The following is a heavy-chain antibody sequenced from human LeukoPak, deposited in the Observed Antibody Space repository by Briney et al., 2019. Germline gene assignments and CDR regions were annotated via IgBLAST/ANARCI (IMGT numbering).Heavy chain of an antibody. J-gene: IGHJ4*02. CDR3: ARGPYYDSSGYYDY. CDR2: MNPNSGNT. CDR1: GYTFTSYD. Sequence: ASVKVSCKASGYTFTSYDINWVRQATGQGLEWMGWMNPNSGNTGYARKFQGRVTMTRNTSISTAYMELSSLRSEDTAVYYCARGPYYDSSGYYDYWGQGTLVTVSS. V-gene: IGHV1-8*01. D-gene: IGHD3-22*01.